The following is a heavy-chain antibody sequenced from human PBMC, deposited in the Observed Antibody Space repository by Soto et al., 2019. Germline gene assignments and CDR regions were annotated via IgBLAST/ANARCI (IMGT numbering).Heavy chain of an antibody. J-gene: IGHJ6*02. CDR3: ARDSFASSSGWYYYYYGMDV. CDR1: GYTFTSYG. V-gene: IGHV1-18*01. Sequence: ASVKVSCKASGYTFTSYGISWVRQAPGQGLEWMGWISAYNGNTNYAQKLQGRDTMTTDTSTSTAYMELRSLRSDDTAVYYCARDSFASSSGWYYYYYGMDVWGQGTTVTVS. CDR2: ISAYNGNT. D-gene: IGHD6-19*01.